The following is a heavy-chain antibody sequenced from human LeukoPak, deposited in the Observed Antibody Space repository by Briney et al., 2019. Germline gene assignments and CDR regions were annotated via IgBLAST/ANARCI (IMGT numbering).Heavy chain of an antibody. J-gene: IGHJ4*02. CDR3: ARDPAMQTWLSAYYFDY. CDR2: ISSDGTTI. CDR1: GFTFSSYS. D-gene: IGHD3-22*01. V-gene: IGHV3-48*01. Sequence: PGGSLRLSCAGSGFTFSSYSMNWVRQAPGKGLEWISYISSDGTTIYYADSVKGRFTISRDNARNSLYLQMNSLRAEDTAVYYCARDPAMQTWLSAYYFDYWGQGTQVTVSS.